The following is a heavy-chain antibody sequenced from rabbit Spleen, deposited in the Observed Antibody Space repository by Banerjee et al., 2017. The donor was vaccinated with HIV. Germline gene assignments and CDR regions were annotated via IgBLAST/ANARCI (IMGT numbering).Heavy chain of an antibody. V-gene: IGHV1S40*01. J-gene: IGHJ6*01. Sequence: QSVEENGGDLVKPGAARTLTCTATGFSFSRGHGMRWGRQAPGEGLEWIACIYTGYTGSTSFASWVNGRFTISKTSSPTVDLKMTSLTAADMATYFCARGAHFSVGFGAFAIYLDLWGQGTLVTVS. CDR1: GFSFSRGHG. D-gene: IGHD6-1*01. CDR3: ARGAHFSVGFGAFAIYLDL. CDR2: IYTGYTGST.